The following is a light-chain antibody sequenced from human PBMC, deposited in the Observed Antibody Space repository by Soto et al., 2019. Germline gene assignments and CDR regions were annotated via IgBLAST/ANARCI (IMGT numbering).Light chain of an antibody. CDR2: KAS. Sequence: DIQMTQSPSTLSASVGDRVTITCRASQSISNWLAWNQQRPGKAPKLLIYKASSLEGGVPSRFSGSGSGTEFTLTISSLQPDDFATYYCQQYNTYSRTFGQGTKVEIK. CDR3: QQYNTYSRT. J-gene: IGKJ1*01. V-gene: IGKV1-5*03. CDR1: QSISNW.